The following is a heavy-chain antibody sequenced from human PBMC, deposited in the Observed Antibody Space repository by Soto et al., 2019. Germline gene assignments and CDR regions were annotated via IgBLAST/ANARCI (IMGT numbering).Heavy chain of an antibody. V-gene: IGHV3-23*01. CDR1: GFTFSSYA. CDR2: ISGSGGTT. Sequence: PGGSLRLSCAASGFTFSSYAMTWVCQAPGKGLEWVSIISGSGGTTYYADSVEGRFTISRDNSKNTLYLQMNSLRADDTAVYYCAKEDNYYDSSGYYLEYFHHWGQGTLVTVSS. D-gene: IGHD3-22*01. J-gene: IGHJ1*01. CDR3: AKEDNYYDSSGYYLEYFHH.